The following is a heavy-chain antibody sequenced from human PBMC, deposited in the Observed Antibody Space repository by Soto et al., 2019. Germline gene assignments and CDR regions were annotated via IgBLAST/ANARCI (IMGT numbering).Heavy chain of an antibody. J-gene: IGHJ5*02. CDR1: GYTFTSYA. CDR3: ARDSRIAVAGAT. CDR2: INAGNGNT. Sequence: QVQLVQSGAEVKKPGASVKVSCKASGYTFTSYAMHWVRQAPGQRLEWMGWINAGNGNTKYSQKFQGRVTITRDTSASTAYMELSSLRSEDTAVYYCARDSRIAVAGATWGQGTLVTVSS. D-gene: IGHD6-19*01. V-gene: IGHV1-3*01.